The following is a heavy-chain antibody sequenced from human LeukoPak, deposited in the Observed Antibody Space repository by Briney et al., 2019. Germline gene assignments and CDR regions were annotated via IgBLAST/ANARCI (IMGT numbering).Heavy chain of an antibody. CDR3: ALESPGSCYFDY. J-gene: IGHJ4*02. V-gene: IGHV1-46*04. Sequence: ASVKVSCKASGYTFTSYFMHCVRQAPEQGLEWMGIINPSDGSTSYAQKLQGRVTMTRDTSTSTVYMDLSLRSEDTAVYYCALESPGSCYFDYGGREPWSPSPQ. CDR1: GYTFTSYF. D-gene: IGHD3-3*01. CDR2: INPSDGST.